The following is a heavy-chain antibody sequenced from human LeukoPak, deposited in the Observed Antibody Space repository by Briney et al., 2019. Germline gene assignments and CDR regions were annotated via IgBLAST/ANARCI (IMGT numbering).Heavy chain of an antibody. CDR2: IDGSGSS. V-gene: IGHV4-38-2*02. CDR1: GYSISSGYL. CDR3: ARRKAAAGYYWFDP. J-gene: IGHJ5*02. Sequence: SETLSLTCTVSGYSISSGYLWGWIRQPPGKGLEWIGSIDGSGSSYYNPSLKSRVIISVDTSKNQFSLKLSSVTAADTAVYYCARRKAAAGYYWFDPWGQGTLVTVSS. D-gene: IGHD6-13*01.